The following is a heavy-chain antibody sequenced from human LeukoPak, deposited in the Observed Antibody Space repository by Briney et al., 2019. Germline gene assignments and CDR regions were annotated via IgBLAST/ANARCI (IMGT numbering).Heavy chain of an antibody. CDR1: GFTFSDYY. V-gene: IGHV3-11*04. J-gene: IGHJ4*02. Sequence: GSLRLSCAASGFTFSDYYMSWIRQAPGKGLEWVSYISSSGSTIYYADSVKGRFTISRDNAKNSLYLQMNSLRAEDTAVYYCARETPYYDFWSGYPSVGYFDYWGQGTLVTVSS. CDR2: ISSSGSTI. D-gene: IGHD3-3*01. CDR3: ARETPYYDFWSGYPSVGYFDY.